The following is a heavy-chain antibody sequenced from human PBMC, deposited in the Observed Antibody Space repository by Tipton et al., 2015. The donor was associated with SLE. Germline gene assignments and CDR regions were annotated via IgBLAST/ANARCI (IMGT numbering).Heavy chain of an antibody. CDR1: GYIFTTYW. CDR2: ISPGDSDT. Sequence: QLVQSGAEVKKPGESLKISCKDSGYIFTTYWIGWVRQMPGKGLEWMGIISPGDSDTTYSPSFQGQVTIAADKSISTAYLQWSSLKASDTAMYYCAKGGSGSYYNFDYWGQGTLVTVSS. J-gene: IGHJ4*02. V-gene: IGHV5-51*03. CDR3: AKGGSGSYYNFDY. D-gene: IGHD3-10*01.